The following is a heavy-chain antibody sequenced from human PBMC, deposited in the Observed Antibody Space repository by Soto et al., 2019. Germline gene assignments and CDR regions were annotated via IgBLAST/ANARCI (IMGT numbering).Heavy chain of an antibody. CDR1: SGSISSSSFH. Sequence: QLQLQESGPGLVKPSETLSLTCTVSSGSISSSSFHWGWIRQPPGTGLEGIGSIYYSGSTYYRPSLNTPVTMSLDTSKIQFVLKLSSVTVAYTAVYYFGRRERAAGTVWCFDPWGQGTLVTVSS. D-gene: IGHD6-13*01. CDR2: IYYSGST. J-gene: IGHJ5*02. V-gene: IGHV4-39*01. CDR3: GRRERAAGTVWCFDP.